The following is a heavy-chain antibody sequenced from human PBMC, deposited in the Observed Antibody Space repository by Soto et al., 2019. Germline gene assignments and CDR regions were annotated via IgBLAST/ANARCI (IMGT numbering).Heavy chain of an antibody. Sequence: QVQLVQSGAEVKKPGASVKVSCKASGYTFTSYFMHWVRQAPGQGLEWMGIINPSSGSTSYAQKFQGRVTMTRDTSTSTVYMELSSLRSEDTAVYYCAQSPLAPRPMVDKTWSAPWGQGTLVTVSS. V-gene: IGHV1-46*03. CDR2: INPSSGST. CDR1: GYTFTSYF. J-gene: IGHJ5*02. CDR3: AQSPLAPRPMVDKTWSAP. D-gene: IGHD6-6*01.